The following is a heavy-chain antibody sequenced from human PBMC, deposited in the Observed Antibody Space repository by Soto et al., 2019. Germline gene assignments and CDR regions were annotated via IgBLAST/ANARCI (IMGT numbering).Heavy chain of an antibody. Sequence: QLQLQESGSGLVKPSQTLSLTCAVSGGSISSGGYSWSWILQPPGYGLEWIGYIYHSGSTYYNPSRKRRFTIAVERSKNQFSLTLRSVTAADTAVDYCASGLVTTLHDRGQGTLVTVSS. J-gene: IGHJ4*02. CDR2: IYHSGST. D-gene: IGHD4-17*01. V-gene: IGHV4-30-2*01. CDR1: GGSISSGGYS. CDR3: ASGLVTTLHD.